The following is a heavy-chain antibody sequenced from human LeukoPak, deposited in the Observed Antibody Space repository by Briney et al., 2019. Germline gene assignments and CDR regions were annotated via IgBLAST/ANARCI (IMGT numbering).Heavy chain of an antibody. CDR1: GFTFSNSA. CDR2: ISAGGSDT. CDR3: AKGGNSAPIDY. V-gene: IGHV3-23*01. Sequence: PGGSLRLSCAASGFTFSNSAMTWVRQAPGKGLEWVSAISAGGSDTIYTDSVKDRFTISRDNSKNTLYLQMNSLRAEDTAVYYCAKGGNSAPIDYWGQGTLVTVSS. D-gene: IGHD1-7*01. J-gene: IGHJ4*02.